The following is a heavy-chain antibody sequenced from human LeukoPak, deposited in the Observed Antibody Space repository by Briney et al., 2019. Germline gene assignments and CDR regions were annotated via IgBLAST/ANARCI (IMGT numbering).Heavy chain of an antibody. CDR1: AYTFTIYY. CDR3: ARDPLRSNRSTYYIAMDV. CDR2: ISAYNGNT. J-gene: IGHJ6*01. D-gene: IGHD1-26*01. V-gene: IGHV1-18*01. Sequence: ASVKVSCKCSAYTFTIYYFYMGWDAPGQGLEWIGWISAYNGNTKYAQKLQGRVTLTTDRSTSTAYMDLRSLRSDDTTVFYCARDPLRSNRSTYYIAMDVWGQGTTVTVSS.